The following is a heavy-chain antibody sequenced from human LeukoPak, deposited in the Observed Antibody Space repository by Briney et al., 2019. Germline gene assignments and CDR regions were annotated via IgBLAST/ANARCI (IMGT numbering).Heavy chain of an antibody. V-gene: IGHV1-2*02. CDR1: GYTFVDYY. CDR3: ARDHRRGSTGYDMPAD. CDR2: LNPRSGAT. J-gene: IGHJ4*02. Sequence: ASVKVSCKASGYTFVDYYVYWVRQAPGQGLEWIGWLNPRSGATNYAQKFQARVTMTRDTSINTAYMELSRLRSDDTAVYYCARDHRRGSTGYDMPADWGQGTLVTVSS. D-gene: IGHD5-12*01.